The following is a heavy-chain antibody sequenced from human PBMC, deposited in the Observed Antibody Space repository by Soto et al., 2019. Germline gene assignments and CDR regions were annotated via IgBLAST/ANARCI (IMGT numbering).Heavy chain of an antibody. J-gene: IGHJ5*02. CDR1: GGTFSSYA. CDR3: ARDLREADYRFDWLDP. V-gene: IGHV1-69*06. Sequence: QVQLVQSGAEVKKPGSSVKLSCKASGGTFSSYAISWVRQAPGQGLAWMGGIIPIFGTANYAQKFQGRVTITAEKATSTAYMELSSLSSEDTAVYYWARDLREADYRFDWLDPWGQGTLVTVSS. CDR2: IIPIFGTA. D-gene: IGHD3-16*01.